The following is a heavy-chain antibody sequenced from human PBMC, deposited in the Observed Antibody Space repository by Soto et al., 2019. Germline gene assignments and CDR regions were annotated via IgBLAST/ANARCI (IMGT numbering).Heavy chain of an antibody. CDR1: GFTFSDHY. V-gene: IGHV3-72*01. Sequence: GGSLRLSCAASGFTFSDHYMDWVRQAPGKGLEWVGRTRNKANSYTTEYAASVKGRFTISRDDSKNSLYLQMDSLKTEDTAVYYCARGYSRYRAFDIWGQGTMVTVSS. CDR2: TRNKANSYTT. CDR3: ARGYSRYRAFDI. J-gene: IGHJ3*02. D-gene: IGHD6-13*01.